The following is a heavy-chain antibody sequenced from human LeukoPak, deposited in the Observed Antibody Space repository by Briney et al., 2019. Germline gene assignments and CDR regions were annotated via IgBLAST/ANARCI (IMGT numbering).Heavy chain of an antibody. CDR1: GFTFGDYG. CDR2: INWNGDST. V-gene: IGHV3-20*04. Sequence: GGSLRHSCAASGFTFGDYGMSWVRQGPGKGLEWVSGINWNGDSTGYADSVKGRFTISRDNAKNTLYLQMNSLRAEDTALYYCARPGYSTDWGRFDPWGQGTLVTVSS. CDR3: ARPGYSTDWGRFDP. D-gene: IGHD6-19*01. J-gene: IGHJ5*02.